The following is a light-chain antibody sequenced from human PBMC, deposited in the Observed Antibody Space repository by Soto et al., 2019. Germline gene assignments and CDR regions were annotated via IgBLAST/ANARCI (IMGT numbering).Light chain of an antibody. J-gene: IGKJ2*01. CDR2: AAS. CDR1: RSFSSSY. V-gene: IGKV3-20*01. CDR3: QQYCSSPPYT. Sequence: EIVLTQSPDTVSLSPGERATLSCRASRSFSSSYLAWYQQKPGQAPRLLIYAASSRATGIPDRFSGSKSGTDFTLTISRLEPEDSAVYYCQQYCSSPPYTFGQGHKLEI.